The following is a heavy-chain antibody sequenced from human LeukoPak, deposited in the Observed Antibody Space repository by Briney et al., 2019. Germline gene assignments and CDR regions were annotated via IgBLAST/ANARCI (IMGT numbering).Heavy chain of an antibody. J-gene: IGHJ4*02. CDR3: ARRNGNYFDY. CDR1: GYIFPSHW. V-gene: IGHV5-51*01. D-gene: IGHD4-11*01. Sequence: GESLKSSCQVSGYIFPSHWIGWVRQVPGTGLEWMGFIYPGDSNTRYSPSFQGQVTISVDKSISTAYLQWGSLKASDTAMYYCARRNGNYFDYWGQGSLVSVSS. CDR2: IYPGDSNT.